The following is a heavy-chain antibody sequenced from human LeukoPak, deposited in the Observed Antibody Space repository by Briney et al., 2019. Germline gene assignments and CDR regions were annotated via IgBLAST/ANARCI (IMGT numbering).Heavy chain of an antibody. Sequence: GGSLRLSCAASGFTFSIYAMSWVRQAPGKGLEWVSAISGSGGSTYYADSVKGRFTISRDNSKNTLYLQMNSLRAEDTAVYYCARDRGVDYPYIGYWGRGTLVTVSS. CDR3: ARDRGVDYPYIGY. V-gene: IGHV3-23*01. J-gene: IGHJ4*02. CDR1: GFTFSIYA. D-gene: IGHD3-10*01. CDR2: ISGSGGST.